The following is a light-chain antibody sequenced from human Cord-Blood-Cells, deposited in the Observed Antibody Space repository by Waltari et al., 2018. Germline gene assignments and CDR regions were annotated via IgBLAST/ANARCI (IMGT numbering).Light chain of an antibody. CDR3: SSYTSSSTRV. CDR2: EVS. CDR1: SSDGGGYNH. Sequence: QSALTQPASVSGSPGQSITISCTGTSSDGGGYNHVSWYQQHPGKAPKLMIYEVSNRPSGVSNRFSGSKSGNTASLTISGLQAEDEADYYCSSYTSSSTRVFGTGTKVTVL. J-gene: IGLJ1*01. V-gene: IGLV2-14*01.